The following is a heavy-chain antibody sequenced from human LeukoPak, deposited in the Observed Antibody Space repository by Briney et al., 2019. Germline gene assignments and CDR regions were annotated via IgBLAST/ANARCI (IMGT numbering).Heavy chain of an antibody. Sequence: SETLSLTCTVSGGSISSYYWSWIRQPAGKGLEWIGRIYTSGSTNYNPSLKSRVTISVDTSKNQFSLKLSSVTAADTAVYYCARGRHSSGWYRGATFDYWGQGTLVTVSS. D-gene: IGHD6-19*01. CDR3: ARGRHSSGWYRGATFDY. CDR2: IYTSGST. J-gene: IGHJ4*02. CDR1: GGSISSYY. V-gene: IGHV4-4*07.